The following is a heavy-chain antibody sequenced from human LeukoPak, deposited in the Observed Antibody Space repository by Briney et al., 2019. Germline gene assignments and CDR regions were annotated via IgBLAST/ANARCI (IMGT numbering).Heavy chain of an antibody. CDR1: GYTFTGYY. Sequence: ASVKVSCKASGYTFTGYYMHWVRQAPGQGLEWMGWINPNSGGTNYAQKFQGRVTMTRDTSISTAYMELSRPRSDDTAAYYCARVAVAFWFDPWGQGTLVTVSS. CDR3: ARVAVAFWFDP. V-gene: IGHV1-2*02. J-gene: IGHJ5*02. D-gene: IGHD6-19*01. CDR2: INPNSGGT.